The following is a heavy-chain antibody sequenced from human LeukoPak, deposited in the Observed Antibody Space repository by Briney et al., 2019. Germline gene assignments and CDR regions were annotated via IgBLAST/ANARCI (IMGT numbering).Heavy chain of an antibody. CDR1: GFTFSDYY. J-gene: IGHJ6*02. CDR3: ARDSTSYYYYGVDV. D-gene: IGHD2-2*01. Sequence: GGSLRLSCAASGFTFSDYYMSWIRQAPGKGLEWVSSISSGSSYIYYADSVKGRFTISRDNAKNSLYLQMNSLRAEDTAVYYCARDSTSYYYYGVDVWGQGTTVTVSS. V-gene: IGHV3-11*06. CDR2: ISSGSSYI.